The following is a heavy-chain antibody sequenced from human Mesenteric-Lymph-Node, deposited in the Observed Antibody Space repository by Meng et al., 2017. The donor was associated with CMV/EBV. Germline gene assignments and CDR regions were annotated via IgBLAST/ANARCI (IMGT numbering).Heavy chain of an antibody. V-gene: IGHV5-51*01. CDR3: ARWFGEGYYYGMDV. CDR1: GYSFNTNW. CDR2: IYPADSDA. J-gene: IGHJ6*02. Sequence: GESLKISCRGSGYSFNTNWIAWVRQMPGKGLEWMGTIYPADSDARYSPSFQGQVTISADKSISTAYLQWSSLKASDTAMYYCARWFGEGYYYGMDVWGQGTTVTVSS. D-gene: IGHD3-10*01.